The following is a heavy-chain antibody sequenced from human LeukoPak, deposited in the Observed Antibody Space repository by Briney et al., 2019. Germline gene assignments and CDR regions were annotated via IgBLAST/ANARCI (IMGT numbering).Heavy chain of an antibody. D-gene: IGHD5-18*01. J-gene: IGHJ5*02. CDR1: GFTFSTFA. Sequence: GGSLRLSCAASGFTFSTFAMPWVRQPRGKGLEWVSSIFPSGGEIHYADSVRGRFTISRDNSKSTLSLQMNSLRAEDTAIYYCVTYRQVMLPFEAWGQGTLVTVSS. V-gene: IGHV3-23*01. CDR3: VTYRQVMLPFEA. CDR2: IFPSGGEI.